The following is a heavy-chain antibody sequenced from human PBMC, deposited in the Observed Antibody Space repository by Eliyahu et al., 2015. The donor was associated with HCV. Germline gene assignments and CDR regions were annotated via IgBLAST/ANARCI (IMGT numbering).Heavy chain of an antibody. J-gene: IGHJ4*02. CDR1: GDXVSGNNGA. V-gene: IGHV6-1*01. CDR2: AYYTSKWYN. CDR3: ARGWLRSGGFDY. D-gene: IGHD5-24*01. Sequence: QVQVQQSGPGVVKPSQTLSLTCAISGDXVSGNNGAWNWIRQSPSRGLEWLGRAYYTSKWYNDYAVSVKSRITINPDTSKNELSLQLNSLTPEDTAVYYCARGWLRSGGFDYWGQGTLVTVSS.